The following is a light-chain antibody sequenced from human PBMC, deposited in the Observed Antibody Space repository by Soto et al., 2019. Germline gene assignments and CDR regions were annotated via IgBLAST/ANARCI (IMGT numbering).Light chain of an antibody. CDR2: GAS. Sequence: EIVSTPSPGTLSLSPGERATLSCRASQIVSSSYLAWYQQKPGQAPRLLIYGASSRATGIPARFSGSGSGTDSTLTISRLEPEDFAVYYCQQYSSSPSITFGKGTRLEIK. CDR1: QIVSSSY. J-gene: IGKJ5*01. CDR3: QQYSSSPSIT. V-gene: IGKV3-20*01.